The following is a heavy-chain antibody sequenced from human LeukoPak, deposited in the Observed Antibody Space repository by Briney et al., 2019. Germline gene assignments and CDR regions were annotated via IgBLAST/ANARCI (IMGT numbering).Heavy chain of an antibody. CDR2: IYYSGST. CDR3: ARQLRYWGNYGMDV. J-gene: IGHJ6*02. CDR1: GGSISSYY. D-gene: IGHD3-9*01. V-gene: IGHV4-59*08. Sequence: SETLSLTCTVSGGSISSYYWSWIRQPPGKGLEWIGYIYYSGSTNYNPSLKSRVTISVDTSKNQFSLKLSSVTAADTAVYYCARQLRYWGNYGMDVWGQGTTVTVSS.